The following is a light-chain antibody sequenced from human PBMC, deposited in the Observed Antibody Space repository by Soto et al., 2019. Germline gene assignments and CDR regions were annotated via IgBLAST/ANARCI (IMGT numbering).Light chain of an antibody. J-gene: IGLJ1*01. CDR1: SSDIGAYIF. Sequence: QSVLTQPASVSGSPGQSITISCTGTSSDIGAYIFVSWYQQHPGKAPKLIIYDIANRPSGVSYRFSGSKSANTASLTISGLQADDEDDYYCVSFTTKKSYVIGTGTKVTVL. CDR2: DIA. V-gene: IGLV2-14*03. CDR3: VSFTTKKSYV.